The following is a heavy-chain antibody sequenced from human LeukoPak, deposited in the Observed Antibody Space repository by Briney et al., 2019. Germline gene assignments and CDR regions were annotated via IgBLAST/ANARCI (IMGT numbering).Heavy chain of an antibody. D-gene: IGHD4-11*01. CDR1: GGSISSSSYY. V-gene: IGHV4-39*01. CDR2: IYYSGST. J-gene: IGHJ4*02. CDR3: VQGGSTVTTPFDY. Sequence: PSETLSLTCTVSGGSISSSSYYWGWIRQPPGKGLEWIGSIYYSGSTYYNPSLKSRVTISVDTSKNQFSPKLSSVTAADTAVYYCVQGGSTVTTPFDYWGQGTLVTVSS.